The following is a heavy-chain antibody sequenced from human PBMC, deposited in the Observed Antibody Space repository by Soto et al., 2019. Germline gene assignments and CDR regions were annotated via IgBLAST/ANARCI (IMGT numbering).Heavy chain of an antibody. CDR3: ARGSRPSSSWAYYYYYGMDV. D-gene: IGHD6-13*01. CDR2: INHSGST. CDR1: GGSFSGYY. J-gene: IGHJ6*02. Sequence: SETLSLTCAVYGGSFSGYYWSWIRQPPGKGLEWIGEINHSGSTNYNPSLKSRVTISVDTSKNQFSLKLSSVTAADTAVYYCARGSRPSSSWAYYYYYGMDVWGQGTTVTVSS. V-gene: IGHV4-34*01.